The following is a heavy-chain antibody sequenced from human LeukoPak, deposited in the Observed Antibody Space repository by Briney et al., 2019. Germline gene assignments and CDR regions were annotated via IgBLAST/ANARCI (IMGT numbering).Heavy chain of an antibody. CDR1: GFTFSSYS. D-gene: IGHD3-22*01. CDR2: ISSSSSTI. CDR3: ARERYYYDSSGTKDAFDI. Sequence: GGSLRLSCAASGFTFSSYSMNWVRQAPGKGLEWVSYISSSSSTIYYADSVKGRFTISRDNAKNSLYLQMNSLRAGDTAVYYCARERYYYDSSGTKDAFDIWGQGTMVTVSS. J-gene: IGHJ3*02. V-gene: IGHV3-48*01.